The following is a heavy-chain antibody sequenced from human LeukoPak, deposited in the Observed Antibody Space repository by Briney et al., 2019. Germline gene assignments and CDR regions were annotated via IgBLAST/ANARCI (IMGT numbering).Heavy chain of an antibody. Sequence: GVLRLSCAASGFTFSSYWMHWVRQAPGKGLVWVSRINSDGSSTSYADSVKGRFTISRDNSKNTLYLQMNSLRAEDTAVYYCAKDVGGGHGGYFDYWGQGTLVTVSS. D-gene: IGHD5-12*01. CDR2: INSDGSST. V-gene: IGHV3-74*01. CDR3: AKDVGGGHGGYFDY. CDR1: GFTFSSYW. J-gene: IGHJ4*02.